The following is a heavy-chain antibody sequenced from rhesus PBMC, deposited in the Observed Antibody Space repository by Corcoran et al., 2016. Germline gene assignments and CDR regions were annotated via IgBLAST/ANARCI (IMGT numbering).Heavy chain of an antibody. CDR2: IGGSSGST. CDR3: ARALAGTTDY. V-gene: IGHV4-127*01. Sequence: QVQLQESGPGLVKPSETLSLTCAVSGYSISSGYGWSWIRQPPGKGLEWIGYIGGSSGSTNYNPSLKSRFTISKDTSENQFSLKLSSVTAADTAVYYCARALAGTTDYWGQGVLVTVSS. D-gene: IGHD1-14*01. CDR1: GYSISSGYG. J-gene: IGHJ4*01.